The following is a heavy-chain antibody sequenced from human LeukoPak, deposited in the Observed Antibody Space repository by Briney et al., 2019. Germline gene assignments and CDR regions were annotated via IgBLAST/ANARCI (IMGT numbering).Heavy chain of an antibody. J-gene: IGHJ4*02. CDR2: ISAYNGNT. V-gene: IGHV1-18*01. D-gene: IGHD2-15*01. Sequence: ASVNVSCKASGYTFTSYGVSWVRQAPGQGLEWMGWISAYNGNTNYAQKLQGRVTMTTDTSTSTAYMELRSLRSDDTAVYYCARDRPGGYSDYWGQGTLVTVSS. CDR1: GYTFTSYG. CDR3: ARDRPGGYSDY.